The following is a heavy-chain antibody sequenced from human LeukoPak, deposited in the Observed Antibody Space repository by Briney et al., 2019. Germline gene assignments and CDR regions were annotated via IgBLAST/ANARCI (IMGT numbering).Heavy chain of an antibody. CDR3: TTESLDNDILSNYN. D-gene: IGHD3-9*01. Sequence: GGSLRLSCAASGFTFSNAWMSWVRQAPGKGLEWVGRIKSKTDGGTTDYGARVKGKFTISRDDSKNTLYLQMKRLKTEDTAVYYCTTESLDNDILSNYNWGQGTLVTVSS. V-gene: IGHV3-15*01. J-gene: IGHJ4*02. CDR2: IKSKTDGGTT. CDR1: GFTFSNAW.